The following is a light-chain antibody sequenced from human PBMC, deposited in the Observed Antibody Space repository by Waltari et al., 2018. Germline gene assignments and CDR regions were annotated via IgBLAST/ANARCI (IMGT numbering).Light chain of an antibody. V-gene: IGLV2-23*02. J-gene: IGLJ2*01. CDR1: NNEIGSYNL. CDR3: CSYAGTPRVV. CDR2: EVN. Sequence: QSALTQPASVSGSPGQSITISCTGTNNEIGSYNLVSWYQQHPGKAPKVIIFEVNKRPSGGSSRFSGSNLCNPASLAVSGLHPEDEADYYCCSYAGTPRVVFGGGTKLTVL.